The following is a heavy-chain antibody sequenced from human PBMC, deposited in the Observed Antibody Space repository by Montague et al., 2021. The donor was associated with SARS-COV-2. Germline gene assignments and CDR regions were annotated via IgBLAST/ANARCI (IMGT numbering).Heavy chain of an antibody. Sequence: TLSLTCTVSGGSISSGGYYWSWIRQHPGKGLEWIGYIYYSGSTYYNPSLKSRVTISVDTSKNQFSLKLSSVTAADTAVYYCARATPGYCSSTSCYAFDIWGQGTMVTVSP. V-gene: IGHV4-31*03. CDR2: IYYSGST. J-gene: IGHJ3*02. CDR1: GGSISSGGYY. D-gene: IGHD2-2*01. CDR3: ARATPGYCSSTSCYAFDI.